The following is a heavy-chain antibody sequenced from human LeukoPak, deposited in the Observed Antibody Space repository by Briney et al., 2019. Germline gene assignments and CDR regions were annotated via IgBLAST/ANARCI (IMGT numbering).Heavy chain of an antibody. CDR2: VYFSGNT. J-gene: IGHJ4*01. Sequence: SETLSLTCTVSDGSIGSNSYYWGWIRQPPGKGLEWLGSVYFSGNTYYNSSLKSRIAISVATSKKQFSLQCTSVTAADTSVYDCARHVLCSSSWYVFDYCGRGTLVAVSS. CDR1: DGSIGSNSYY. V-gene: IGHV4-39*01. CDR3: ARHVLCSSSWYVFDY. D-gene: IGHD6-13*01.